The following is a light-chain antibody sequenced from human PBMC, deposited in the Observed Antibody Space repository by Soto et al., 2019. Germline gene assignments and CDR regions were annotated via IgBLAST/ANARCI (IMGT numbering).Light chain of an antibody. CDR2: EVS. J-gene: IGLJ1*01. CDR1: SGDVGGYNY. CDR3: SSYTSSTAYV. Sequence: QSVLTQPASVSGSPGQSITISCTGTSGDVGGYNYVSWYQLHPGKAPKLMVYEVSDRPSGVSNRFSGSKSGNTASLTISGLQAEDEADYYCSSYTSSTAYVFGNGTKVTVL. V-gene: IGLV2-14*01.